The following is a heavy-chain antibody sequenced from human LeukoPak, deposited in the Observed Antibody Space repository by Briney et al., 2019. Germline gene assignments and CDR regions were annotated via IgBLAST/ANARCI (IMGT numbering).Heavy chain of an antibody. D-gene: IGHD3-3*01. Sequence: GGSLRLSCAGSGFSFSDYHMSWIRQAPGKGLEWVSYISGSGSTIYYADSVKGRFTISRDNAKNSLYLQVNSLRAEDTAVYYCARVVDYDFWSGYYGIDYWGQGTLVAVSS. CDR3: ARVVDYDFWSGYYGIDY. CDR2: ISGSGSTI. CDR1: GFSFSDYH. V-gene: IGHV3-11*01. J-gene: IGHJ4*02.